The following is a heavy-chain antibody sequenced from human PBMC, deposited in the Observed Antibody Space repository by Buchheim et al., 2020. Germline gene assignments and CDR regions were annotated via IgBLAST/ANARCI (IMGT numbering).Heavy chain of an antibody. CDR3: ARVIAGITMVRGVPERIYNWFDP. Sequence: QVQLVQSGAEVKKPGSSVKVSCKASGGTFSSYAISWVRQAPGQGLEWMGRIIPILGIANYAQKFQGRVTITADKSTSTAYMELSSLRSEDTAVYYCARVIAGITMVRGVPERIYNWFDPWGQGTL. D-gene: IGHD3-10*01. CDR2: IIPILGIA. CDR1: GGTFSSYA. V-gene: IGHV1-69*04. J-gene: IGHJ5*02.